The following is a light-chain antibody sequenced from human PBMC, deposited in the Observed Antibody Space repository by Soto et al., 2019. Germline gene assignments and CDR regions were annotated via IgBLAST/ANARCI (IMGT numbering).Light chain of an antibody. CDR1: SSDIGSYNL. V-gene: IGLV2-23*03. J-gene: IGLJ2*01. CDR2: EGS. CDR3: CSYAGSSTLVV. Sequence: QLVLTQPASVSGSPGQSITISCTGTSSDIGSYNLVSWYQQHPGKAPKVMIYEGSKRPSGVSNRFSGSKSGNTASPTISGLQAEDEADYYCCSYAGSSTLVVFGGGTKLTVL.